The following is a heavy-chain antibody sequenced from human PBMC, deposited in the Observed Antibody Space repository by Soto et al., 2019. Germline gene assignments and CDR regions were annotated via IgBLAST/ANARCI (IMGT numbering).Heavy chain of an antibody. CDR2: ISSGNRHI. CDR1: GFTFSSYGDYS. V-gene: IGHV3-21*01. D-gene: IGHD2-15*01. CDR3: VRLGYCSGNSCYPWAPSYYFYGLDV. Sequence: GGSLRLSCAASGFTFSSYGDYSMNWVRQAPGKGLEWVSSISSGNRHIYYAESVKGRFTISRDNAKNSLFLQMNSLTAEDTGVYYCVRLGYCSGNSCYPWAPSYYFYGLDVWCQGTTVSVSS. J-gene: IGHJ6*02.